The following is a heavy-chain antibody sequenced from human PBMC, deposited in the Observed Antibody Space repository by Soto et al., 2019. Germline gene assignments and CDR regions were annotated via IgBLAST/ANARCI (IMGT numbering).Heavy chain of an antibody. CDR2: IIPIFGTP. CDR3: ARDRDDYGSGNYYNRIDF. CDR1: GGIFSTYA. V-gene: IGHV1-69*01. D-gene: IGHD3-10*01. J-gene: IGHJ4*02. Sequence: QVQLVQSGAEVKKPGSSVKVSCKASGGIFSTYAISWLRQAPGQGLEWMGGIIPIFGTPNYAQRFQGRVTITAHESTTTSYMELSRLKSEDTAVYHCARDRDDYGSGNYYNRIDFWGQGTLVTVSS.